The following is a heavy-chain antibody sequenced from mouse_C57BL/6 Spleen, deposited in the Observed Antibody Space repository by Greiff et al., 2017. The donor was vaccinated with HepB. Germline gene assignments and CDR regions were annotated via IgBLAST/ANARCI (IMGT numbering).Heavy chain of an antibody. D-gene: IGHD1-1*01. CDR1: GYSITSGYD. CDR3: ARGEGDYSYAMDY. CDR2: ISYSGST. Sequence: DVMLVESGPGMVKPSQSLSLTCTVTGYSITSGYDWHWIRHFPGNKLEWMGYISYSGSTNYNPSLKSRISITHDTSKNHFFLKLNSVTTEDTATYYCARGEGDYSYAMDYWGQGTSGTVSS. J-gene: IGHJ4*01. V-gene: IGHV3-1*01.